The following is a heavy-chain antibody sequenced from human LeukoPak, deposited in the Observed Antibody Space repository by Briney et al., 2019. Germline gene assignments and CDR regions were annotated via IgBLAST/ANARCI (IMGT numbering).Heavy chain of an antibody. CDR3: ARQSSGWRFYFDY. J-gene: IGHJ4*02. CDR2: IYYSGNT. CDR1: GGSISSNNYY. Sequence: PSETLSLTCTVSGGSISSNNYYWGWIRQPPGKGLEWIGSIYYSGNTYYNPSLKSRATISVDTSKNQFSLKLSSVTAADTALYYCARQSSGWRFYFDYWGQGTLVTVSS. V-gene: IGHV4-39*01. D-gene: IGHD6-19*01.